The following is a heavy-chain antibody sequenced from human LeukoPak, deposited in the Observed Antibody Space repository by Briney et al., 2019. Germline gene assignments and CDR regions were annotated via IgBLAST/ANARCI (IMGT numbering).Heavy chain of an antibody. Sequence: SEPLSLTCTVSGGSISRYYWSWIRQPPGKGLEWVGYNYYSEVTNYNPSLRSRVTISVDTSKNQFSLKMSSVTAADTAVYYCARDGVLGGLFVWDYWGQGSLVTVSS. CDR1: GGSISRYY. J-gene: IGHJ4*02. V-gene: IGHV4-59*01. CDR2: NYYSEVT. CDR3: ARDGVLGGLFVWDY. D-gene: IGHD3-16*01.